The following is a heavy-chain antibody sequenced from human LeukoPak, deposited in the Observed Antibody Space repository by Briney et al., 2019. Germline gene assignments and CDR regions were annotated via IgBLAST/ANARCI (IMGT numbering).Heavy chain of an antibody. J-gene: IGHJ5*02. CDR1: GDTLSSNSVT. CDR2: TYYRSTWYN. D-gene: IGHD2-2*01. Sequence: SQTLSLTCALSGDTLSSNSVTWNWIRQSPSRGLEWLVRTYYRSTWYNDYAVSVRGRVTVNPDTSKNQFPLHLNSVTPEDTAVYYCARRLTQYDCFDPWGQGILVTVSS. CDR3: ARRLTQYDCFDP. V-gene: IGHV6-1*01.